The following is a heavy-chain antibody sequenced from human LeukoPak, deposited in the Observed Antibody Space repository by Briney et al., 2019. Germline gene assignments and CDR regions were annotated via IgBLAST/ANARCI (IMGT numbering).Heavy chain of an antibody. CDR1: GFTFSSYA. Sequence: PGGSLRLSCAASGFTFSSYAMSWVRQAPGKGLEWVSAISGSGGSTYYADSVKGRFTISRDNSKNTLYLQMNSLRAEDTAVYYCAKDRNYYDSSGNLCFDYWGQGTLVTVSS. V-gene: IGHV3-23*01. CDR2: ISGSGGST. D-gene: IGHD3-22*01. J-gene: IGHJ4*02. CDR3: AKDRNYYDSSGNLCFDY.